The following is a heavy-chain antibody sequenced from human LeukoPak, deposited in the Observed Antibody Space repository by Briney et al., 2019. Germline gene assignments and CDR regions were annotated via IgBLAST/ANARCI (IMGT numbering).Heavy chain of an antibody. CDR3: AREAGYCSSTSCYGLGSFDY. CDR2: FNAGNGNT. D-gene: IGHD2-2*03. J-gene: IGHJ4*02. Sequence: ASMKVSCKASGYTFTSYAMHWVRQAPGQRLEWMGWFNAGNGNTKYSQKFQGRVTITRDTSASTAYMELSSLRSEDTAVYYCAREAGYCSSTSCYGLGSFDYWGQGTLVTVSS. CDR1: GYTFTSYA. V-gene: IGHV1-3*01.